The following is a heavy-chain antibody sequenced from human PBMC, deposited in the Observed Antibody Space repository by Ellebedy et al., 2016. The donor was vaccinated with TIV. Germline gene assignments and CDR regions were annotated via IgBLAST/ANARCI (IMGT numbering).Heavy chain of an antibody. CDR2: ISVSSDRT. D-gene: IGHD6-13*01. J-gene: IGHJ6*02. CDR1: GFTFSSYA. Sequence: GGSLRLXXAASGFTFSSYAVSWVRQAPGKGLEWVSAISVSSDRTYYGDSVKGRFTISRDDSKNTLYLQMNSLRAEDTAVYYCAKRLTAAGSGQYYYGMDVWGQGTTVTVSS. V-gene: IGHV3-23*01. CDR3: AKRLTAAGSGQYYYGMDV.